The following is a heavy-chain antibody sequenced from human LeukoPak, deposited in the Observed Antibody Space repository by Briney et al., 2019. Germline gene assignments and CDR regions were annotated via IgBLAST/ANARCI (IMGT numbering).Heavy chain of an antibody. Sequence: SVKVSCKASGGTFSSYATSWVRQAPGQGLEWMGGVIPIFGTANYAQKFQGRVTITTDESTSTAYMELSSLRSEGTAVYYCASDPSTGTTGGYWGQGTLVTVSS. V-gene: IGHV1-69*05. CDR1: GGTFSSYA. J-gene: IGHJ4*02. CDR3: ASDPSTGTTGGY. D-gene: IGHD1-1*01. CDR2: VIPIFGTA.